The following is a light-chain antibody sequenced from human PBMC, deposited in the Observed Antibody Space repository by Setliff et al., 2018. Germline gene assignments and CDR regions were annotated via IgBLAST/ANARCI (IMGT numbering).Light chain of an antibody. J-gene: IGLJ1*01. V-gene: IGLV1-47*01. CDR1: SSNTGKNY. CDR3: AAWDDSLRGYV. CDR2: NNN. Sequence: QSALTQSPSASASPGQRVTMSCSGSSSNTGKNYVYWYQQFPGTAPKLLIYNNNQRPSGVPDRFSGSKSGTSASLAISGLRSGDEADYYCAAWDDSLRGYVFGSGTKAPS.